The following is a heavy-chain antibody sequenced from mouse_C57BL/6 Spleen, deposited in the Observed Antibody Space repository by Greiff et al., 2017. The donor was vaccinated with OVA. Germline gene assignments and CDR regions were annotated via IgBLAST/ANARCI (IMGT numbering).Heavy chain of an antibody. CDR1: GYTFTDYE. J-gene: IGHJ2*01. V-gene: IGHV1-15*01. Sequence: VKLVESGAELVRPGASVTLSCKASGYTFTDYEMHWVKQTPVHGLEWIGAIDPETGGTAYNQKFKGKAILTADKSSSTAYMELRSLTSEDSAVYYCTRGGNYVYWGQGTTLTVSS. CDR2: IDPETGGT. CDR3: TRGGNYVY. D-gene: IGHD2-1*01.